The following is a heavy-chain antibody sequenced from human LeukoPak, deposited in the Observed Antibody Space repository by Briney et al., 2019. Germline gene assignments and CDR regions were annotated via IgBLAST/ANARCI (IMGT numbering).Heavy chain of an antibody. D-gene: IGHD6-19*01. V-gene: IGHV4-31*03. CDR1: GGSISSGGYY. CDR3: ARSSSGWLPDY. Sequence: SETLSLTCTVSGGSISSGGYYWSWIRQHPGKGLEWIGYTYYSGSTYYNPSLKSRVTISVDTSKNQFSLKLSSVTAADTAVYYCARSSSGWLPDYWGQGTLVTVSS. CDR2: TYYSGST. J-gene: IGHJ4*02.